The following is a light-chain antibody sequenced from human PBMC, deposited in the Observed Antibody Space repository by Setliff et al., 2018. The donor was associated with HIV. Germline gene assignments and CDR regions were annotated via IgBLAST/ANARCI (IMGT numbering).Light chain of an antibody. Sequence: QAVVTQEPSLTVSPGGTVTLTCGSSTGAVTSGHYPYWFQQKPGQAPRTLIHDTSNKESWTPARFSGSLLGGKAALTLSGAQPEDEAEYYCLLYYRNTWVFGGGTKVTVL. J-gene: IGLJ2*01. CDR3: LLYYRNTWV. V-gene: IGLV7-46*01. CDR1: TGAVTSGHY. CDR2: DTS.